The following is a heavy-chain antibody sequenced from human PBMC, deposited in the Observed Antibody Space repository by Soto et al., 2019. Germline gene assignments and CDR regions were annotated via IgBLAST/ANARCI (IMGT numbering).Heavy chain of an antibody. CDR3: ARESLVGDGFDY. CDR2: ISYDGSNK. D-gene: IGHD1-26*01. V-gene: IGHV3-30-3*01. Sequence: QVQLVESGGGVVQPGRSLRLSCAASGFTFSSYAMHWVRQAPGKGLGWVAVISYDGSNKYYADSVKGRFTISRDNSKNTLYLQMNSLRAEDTAVYYCARESLVGDGFDYWGQGTLVTVSS. CDR1: GFTFSSYA. J-gene: IGHJ4*02.